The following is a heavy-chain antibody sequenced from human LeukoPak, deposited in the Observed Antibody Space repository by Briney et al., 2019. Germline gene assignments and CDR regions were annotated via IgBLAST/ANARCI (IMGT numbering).Heavy chain of an antibody. CDR2: IYYSGST. D-gene: IGHD3-10*01. CDR1: GGSISSGAYY. Sequence: SETLSLTCTVSGGSISSGAYYWGWIRQPPGKGLEWIGSIYYSGSTYYNPSLKSRVTISVDTSKNQFSLKLTSVTAADTAVYYCARDEGYYGSGNYSYYYYYMDVWGKGTAVTVSS. CDR3: ARDEGYYGSGNYSYYYYYMDV. V-gene: IGHV4-39*07. J-gene: IGHJ6*03.